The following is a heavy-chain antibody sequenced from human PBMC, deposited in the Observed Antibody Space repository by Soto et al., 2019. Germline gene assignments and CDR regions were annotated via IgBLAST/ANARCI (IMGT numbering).Heavy chain of an antibody. Sequence: SETLSLTCTVSAASFSKYYWTWIRQPPGKGLEWIGYIYFNGNTKYNPSLEGRLTISIDTSKKEFSLKLTSVTAADAAVYYCASVTFGGIVLAHWGQGTLVTSPQ. CDR2: IYFNGNT. CDR1: AASFSKYY. D-gene: IGHD3-16*01. CDR3: ASVTFGGIVLAH. J-gene: IGHJ4*02. V-gene: IGHV4-59*01.